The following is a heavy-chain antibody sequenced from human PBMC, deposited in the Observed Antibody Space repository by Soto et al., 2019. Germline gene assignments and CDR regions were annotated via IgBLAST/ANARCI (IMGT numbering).Heavy chain of an antibody. CDR3: AKTYYYDRSGSYRDWCEP. J-gene: IGHJ5*02. CDR1: GFTFSSYA. V-gene: IGHV3-30-3*02. D-gene: IGHD3-22*01. Sequence: PGGSLRLSCAASGFTFSSYAMHWIRQAPSKGLEWVAIISFDGSNEYYADSVKGRFTISRDNSKNTLYLQVRSLRAEDTAVYYCAKTYYYDRSGSYRDWCEPWGQGTLVTVS. CDR2: ISFDGSNE.